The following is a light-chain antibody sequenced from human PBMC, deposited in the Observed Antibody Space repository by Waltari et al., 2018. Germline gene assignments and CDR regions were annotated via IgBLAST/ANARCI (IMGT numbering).Light chain of an antibody. V-gene: IGKV3-11*01. CDR1: QSITNY. J-gene: IGKJ1*01. CDR3: QQRSNWLRT. CDR2: DTS. Sequence: EIVLTQSPATLSLSPGERDTLSCRASQSITNYLAWYQQKPGQAPRLLIYDTSKRATDIPVRFSGSGSGTDFTLTISSLEPEDFAVYYCQQRSNWLRTFGQGTTVAIK.